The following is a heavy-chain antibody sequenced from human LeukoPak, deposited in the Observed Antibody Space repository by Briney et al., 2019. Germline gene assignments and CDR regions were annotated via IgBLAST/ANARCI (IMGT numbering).Heavy chain of an antibody. D-gene: IGHD7-27*01. CDR3: ASESGSELGGPYYYYGMDV. V-gene: IGHV1-46*01. CDR1: GYTFTSYY. Sequence: GASVKVSCKASGYTFTSYYMHWVRQAPGQGLEWMGIINPSGGSTSYAQKFQGRVTMTRDTSTSTVYMELSSLRSEDPAVYYCASESGSELGGPYYYYGMDVWGQGTTVTVSS. CDR2: INPSGGST. J-gene: IGHJ6*02.